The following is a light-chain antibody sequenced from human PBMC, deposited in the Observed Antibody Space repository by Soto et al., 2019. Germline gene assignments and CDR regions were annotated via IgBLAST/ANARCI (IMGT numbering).Light chain of an antibody. Sequence: DIEMTQSPSSLSASPGERATLSCRAGQGVTTNFAWYQQKSGQSPRLLIDDVSTRATGVPARFSGTGSGTDFTLTITRPWTLAYAVYVLHQESNSTVSIGQGTR. CDR3: HQESNSTVS. V-gene: IGKV3-15*01. J-gene: IGKJ5*01. CDR1: QGVTTN. CDR2: DVS.